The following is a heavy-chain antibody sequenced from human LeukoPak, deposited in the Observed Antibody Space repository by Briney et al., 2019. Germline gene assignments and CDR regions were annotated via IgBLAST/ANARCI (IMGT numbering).Heavy chain of an antibody. CDR1: GFTFNSYW. Sequence: GGSLRLSCAASGFTFNSYWMHWVRQAPGKGLVWVSRINSDGSSTSYADSVKGRFTISRDNAKNTLYLQMNSLRAEDTAVYYCARGRRIVGATTAYSGMDVWGQGTTVTVSS. CDR3: ARGRRIVGATTAYSGMDV. V-gene: IGHV3-74*01. D-gene: IGHD1-26*01. CDR2: INSDGSST. J-gene: IGHJ6*01.